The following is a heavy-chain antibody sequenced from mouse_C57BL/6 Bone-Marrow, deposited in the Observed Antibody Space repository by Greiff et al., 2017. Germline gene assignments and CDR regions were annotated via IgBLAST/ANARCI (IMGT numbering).Heavy chain of an antibody. CDR2: ISSKSNNYAT. CDR1: GFSFNTYA. J-gene: IGHJ3*01. CDR3: VRQGGYYYGSRPFAD. V-gene: IGHV10-1*01. D-gene: IGHD1-1*01. Sequence: EVKLVESGGGLVQPKGSLKLSCAASGFSFNTYAMNWVRQAPGKGLEWVARISSKSNNYATYYADSVKDRFTISRDDSESMLYLQINNMKTEDTAMYYCVRQGGYYYGSRPFADWGQGTRVTVSA.